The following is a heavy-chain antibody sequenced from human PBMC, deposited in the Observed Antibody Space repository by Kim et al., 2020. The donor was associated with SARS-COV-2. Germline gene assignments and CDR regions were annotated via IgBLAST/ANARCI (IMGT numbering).Heavy chain of an antibody. J-gene: IGHJ6*02. CDR3: AGGDYSAYAWGPALRSGGGPNYYYYGMDV. V-gene: IGHV4-34*01. CDR1: GGSFSGYY. D-gene: IGHD5-12*01. Sequence: SETLSLTCAVYGGSFSGYYWSWIRQPPGKGLEWIGEINHSGSTNYNPSLKSRVTISVDTSKNQFSLKLSSVTAADTAVYYCAGGDYSAYAWGPALRSGGGPNYYYYGMDVWGQGTTVTVSS. CDR2: INHSGST.